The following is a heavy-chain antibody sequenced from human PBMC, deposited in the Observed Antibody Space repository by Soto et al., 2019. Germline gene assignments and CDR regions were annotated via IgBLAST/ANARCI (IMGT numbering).Heavy chain of an antibody. CDR1: GYTFGNYG. J-gene: IGHJ3*01. Sequence: QVQLVQSGAEVKKPGASVKVSCKASGYTFGNYGISWVRQAPGQGLEWMGWINTSNGNTDYAQKFQGRVTMTTDTSSRPAYMELRSLRSDDTAVYYCARDRSSSWYQADAFDVWGQGTMVIVSA. D-gene: IGHD6-13*01. V-gene: IGHV1-18*01. CDR3: ARDRSSSWYQADAFDV. CDR2: INTSNGNT.